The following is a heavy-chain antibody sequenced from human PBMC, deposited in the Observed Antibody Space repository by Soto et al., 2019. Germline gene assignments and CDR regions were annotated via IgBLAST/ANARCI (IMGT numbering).Heavy chain of an antibody. CDR2: INQSGST. CDR3: VATPPNESGGPDEY. J-gene: IGHJ4*02. V-gene: IGHV4-34*01. CDR1: GDSFSGSY. D-gene: IGHD2-15*01. Sequence: QVQLQQWGAGLLTPSETLSLTCALYGDSFSGSYWTWIRRPPGQGLEWIGEINQSGSTNYNPSLKSRVTMSVDTSKNLFSLKLSSVTAADTAMYYCVATPPNESGGPDEYWGQGTLVTFSS.